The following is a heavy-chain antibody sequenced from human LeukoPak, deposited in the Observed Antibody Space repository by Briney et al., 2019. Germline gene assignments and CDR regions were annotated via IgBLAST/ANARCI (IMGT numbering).Heavy chain of an antibody. CDR2: IYSSGGT. D-gene: IGHD3-9*01. V-gene: IGHV4-31*03. CDR3: ARMRNDLLTGYDYYFDY. CDR1: GGSINSDAYF. J-gene: IGHJ4*02. Sequence: SETLSLTCTVSGGSINSDAYFWSWIRQHPGKGLEWIGYIYSSGGTYYNPSLKSRVTISVDTSKSHFSLKISSVTAADTAVYYCARMRNDLLTGYDYYFDYWGEGTLVTVSS.